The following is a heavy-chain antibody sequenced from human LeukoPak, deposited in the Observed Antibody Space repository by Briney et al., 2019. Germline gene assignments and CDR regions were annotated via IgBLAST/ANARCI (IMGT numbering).Heavy chain of an antibody. CDR1: GFTFSDYY. CDR2: ISSSSSYT. V-gene: IGHV3-11*05. CDR3: AKGGRDTGGNWFDP. Sequence: GGSLRLSCAASGFTFSDYYMSWIRQAPGKGLEWVSYISSSSSYTNYADSVKGRFTISRDNSKKTLHLQMNSLRAEDTAIYYCAKGGRDTGGNWFDPWGQGTLVTVSS. J-gene: IGHJ5*02. D-gene: IGHD2-8*02.